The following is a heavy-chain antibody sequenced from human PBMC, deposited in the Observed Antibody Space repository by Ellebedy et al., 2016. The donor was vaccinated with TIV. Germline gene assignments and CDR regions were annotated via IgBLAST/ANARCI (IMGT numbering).Heavy chain of an antibody. Sequence: AASVKVSCKASGYTFTSYGISWVRQAPGQGLEWMGWTSAYNGNTKYARKLQGRVTMTTDTSTSTAYMELRSLRSDDTAVYYCARDGGDGYNPSFDWGQGTLVTVSS. CDR2: TSAYNGNT. V-gene: IGHV1-18*04. CDR1: GYTFTSYG. J-gene: IGHJ4*02. CDR3: ARDGGDGYNPSFD. D-gene: IGHD5-24*01.